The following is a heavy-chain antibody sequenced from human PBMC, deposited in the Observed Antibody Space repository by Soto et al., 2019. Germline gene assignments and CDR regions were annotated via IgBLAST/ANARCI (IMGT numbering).Heavy chain of an antibody. CDR3: ARGAYGDPVDS. CDR2: INPESTTI. J-gene: IGHJ4*02. V-gene: IGHV3-74*01. D-gene: IGHD4-17*01. Sequence: ELQLVESGGGLVQPGGSLRLSCVASGISRQWMHWGRQAPGKGLVWVSRINPESTTINYADSVKGRFSISRDNAKDTLYLQMNSLRAEDTAVYYCARGAYGDPVDSWGQGTLVTVSS. CDR1: GISRQW.